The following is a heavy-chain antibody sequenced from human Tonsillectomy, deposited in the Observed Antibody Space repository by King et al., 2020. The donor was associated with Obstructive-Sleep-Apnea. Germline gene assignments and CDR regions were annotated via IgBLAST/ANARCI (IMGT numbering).Heavy chain of an antibody. V-gene: IGHV1-2*02. D-gene: IGHD3-10*01. CDR1: GYTFTGYY. J-gene: IGHJ4*01. CDR3: ARDMSAYDSTSPAY. CDR2: ISPNSGAT. Sequence: HVQLVQSGAEVKRPGASVKVSCKASGYTFTGYYIHWVRQAPGQGLEWMGWISPNSGATKYAQKFQDRVTMTRDTSITTAYLDLSRLKSDDTAIYYCARDMSAYDSTSPAYWGHGTLVTVSS.